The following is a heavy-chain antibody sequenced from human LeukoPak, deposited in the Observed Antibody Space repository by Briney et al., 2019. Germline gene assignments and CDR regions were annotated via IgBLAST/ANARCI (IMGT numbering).Heavy chain of an antibody. J-gene: IGHJ4*02. Sequence: GASVKVSCKASGYTFTSYYMHWVRQAPGQGLEWMGIINPSGDSTSYAQKFQGRVTMTRDTSTSTVYMELSSLRSEDTAVYYCAGVAAAGLGVYWGQGTLVTVSS. CDR1: GYTFTSYY. CDR2: INPSGDST. D-gene: IGHD6-13*01. V-gene: IGHV1-46*01. CDR3: AGVAAAGLGVY.